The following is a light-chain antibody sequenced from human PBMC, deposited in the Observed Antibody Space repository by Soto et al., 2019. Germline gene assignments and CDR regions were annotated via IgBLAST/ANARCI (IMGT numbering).Light chain of an antibody. CDR3: QQRSNWPLT. CDR1: QSVSSS. V-gene: IGKV3-11*01. J-gene: IGKJ4*01. Sequence: EIVLTQSPATLSLSPGERATLSCRASQSVSSSLAWYQQGPGQAPRLLIYDASNRATGIPARFSGSGSGTDFTLTISSLEPEDFAVYYCQQRSNWPLTFGGGTKVEIK. CDR2: DAS.